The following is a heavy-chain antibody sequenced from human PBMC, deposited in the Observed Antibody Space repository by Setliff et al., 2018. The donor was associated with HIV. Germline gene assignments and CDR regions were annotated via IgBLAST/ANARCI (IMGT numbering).Heavy chain of an antibody. J-gene: IGHJ6*03. D-gene: IGHD6-13*01. CDR3: ARHRDPPGSRWIYYYYYMDL. V-gene: IGHV4-34*01. Sequence: NPSETLSLTCAVYGGSFSGYYWSWIRQPPGKGLEWIGSIYDSGSTSYNPSLSSRLTISVDTSKNQVSLRLSSATAADTGVYYCARHRDPPGSRWIYYYYYMDLWGEGTTVTVSS. CDR2: IYDSGST. CDR1: GGSFSGYY.